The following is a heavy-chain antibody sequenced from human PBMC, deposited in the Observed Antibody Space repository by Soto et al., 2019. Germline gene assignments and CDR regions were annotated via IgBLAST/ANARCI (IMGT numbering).Heavy chain of an antibody. CDR2: IYSGGST. D-gene: IGHD3-3*01. CDR3: ARPYDFWSGYYLGDDAFDI. J-gene: IGHJ3*02. Sequence: GGSLRLSCAASGFTVSSNYMSWVRQAPGKGLEWVSVIYSGGSTYYADSVKGRFTISRDNSKNTLYLQMNSLRAEDTAVYYCARPYDFWSGYYLGDDAFDIWGQGTMVTVSS. V-gene: IGHV3-66*04. CDR1: GFTVSSNY.